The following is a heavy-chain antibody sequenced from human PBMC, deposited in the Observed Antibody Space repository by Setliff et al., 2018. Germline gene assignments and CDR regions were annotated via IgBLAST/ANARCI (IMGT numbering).Heavy chain of an antibody. Sequence: SVKVSCKASGGTFSSYAISWVRQAPGQGLEWMGGIIPIFGTANYAQKFQGRVTMTRNTSISTAYMELSSLRSEDTAVYYCARVLYGDYDSIDYWGQGTLVTVSS. CDR2: IIPIFGTA. CDR3: ARVLYGDYDSIDY. V-gene: IGHV1-69*05. D-gene: IGHD4-17*01. J-gene: IGHJ4*02. CDR1: GGTFSSYA.